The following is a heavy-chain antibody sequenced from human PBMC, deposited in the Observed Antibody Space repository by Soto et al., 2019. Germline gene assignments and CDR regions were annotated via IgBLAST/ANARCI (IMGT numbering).Heavy chain of an antibody. CDR2: IYYSGST. Sequence: SETLSLTCTVSGGSISSSSYYWGWIRQPPGKGLEWIGSIYYSGSTYYNPSLKSRVTISVDTSKNQFSLKLSSVTAADTAVYYFAVGGSVYYSDYYYSGMDVWGKGTTVTVPP. D-gene: IGHD3-22*01. CDR3: AVGGSVYYSDYYYSGMDV. J-gene: IGHJ6*04. V-gene: IGHV4-39*01. CDR1: GGSISSSSYY.